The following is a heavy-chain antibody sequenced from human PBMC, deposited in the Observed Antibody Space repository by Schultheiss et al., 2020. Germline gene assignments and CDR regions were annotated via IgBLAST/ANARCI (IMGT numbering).Heavy chain of an antibody. D-gene: IGHD5-12*01. CDR3: AREMKSGPGMDV. V-gene: IGHV3-13*05. Sequence: GGSLRLSCAASGFTVSSNYMSWVRQAPGKGLEWVSAIGTAGDPYYPGSVKGRFSISRENAKNSLYLQMNSLRAGDTAVFYCAREMKSGPGMDVWGQGTTVTGYS. J-gene: IGHJ6*02. CDR1: GFTVSSNY. CDR2: IGTAGDP.